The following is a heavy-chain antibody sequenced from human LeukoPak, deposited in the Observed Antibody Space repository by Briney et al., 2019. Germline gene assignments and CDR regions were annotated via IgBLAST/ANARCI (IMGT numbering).Heavy chain of an antibody. Sequence: PGGSLRLSCAVSGFMFSNWRMDWVRQAPGKGLEWVASIKKDGSEKFYVDYVNGRFTISRDNTKNSLYLQMNRLRAEDTAVYYCARESHSNYDYWGQGTLVTVSS. CDR1: GFMFSNWR. D-gene: IGHD4-11*01. J-gene: IGHJ4*02. CDR3: ARESHSNYDY. V-gene: IGHV3-7*01. CDR2: IKKDGSEK.